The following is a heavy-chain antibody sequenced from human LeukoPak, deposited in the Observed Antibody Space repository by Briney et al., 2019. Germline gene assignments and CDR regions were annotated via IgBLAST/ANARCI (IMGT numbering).Heavy chain of an antibody. CDR1: GGSISSSSYY. J-gene: IGHJ3*02. D-gene: IGHD3-22*01. V-gene: IGHV4-39*07. Sequence: SETLSLTCTVSGGSISSSSYYWGWIRQPPGKGLEWIGSIYYSGSTYYNPSLKSRVTISVDTSKNQFSLKLSSVTAADTAVYYCARINRSSGYYPGAFDIWGQGTMVTVSS. CDR2: IYYSGST. CDR3: ARINRSSGYYPGAFDI.